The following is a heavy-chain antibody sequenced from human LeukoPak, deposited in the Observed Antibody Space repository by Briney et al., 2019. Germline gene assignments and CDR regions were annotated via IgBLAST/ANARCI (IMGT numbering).Heavy chain of an antibody. CDR3: ARVGYSSSWSFVDY. CDR1: GGSFSSYY. Sequence: SETLSLTCTVSGGSFSSYYWSWIRQPAGKGLEWIGRIYTSGSTNYNPSLKSRVTMSVDTSKNQFSLKLSSVTAADTAVYYCARVGYSSSWSFVDYWGQGTLVTVSS. V-gene: IGHV4-4*07. CDR2: IYTSGST. D-gene: IGHD6-13*01. J-gene: IGHJ4*02.